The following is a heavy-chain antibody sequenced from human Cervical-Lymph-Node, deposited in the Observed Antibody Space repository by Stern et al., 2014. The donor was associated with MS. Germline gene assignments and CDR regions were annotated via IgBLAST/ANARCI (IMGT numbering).Heavy chain of an antibody. CDR1: GYSFISHA. V-gene: IGHV1-3*01. CDR3: ARAGYCSPSTCSDAFDI. Sequence: LVESGAEVKGPGAAVKVSFKASGYSFISHAMHWVRQAPGQTFEWMGWINGDNGNTKYSQKLQGRVTITRDKTTSTAYMELSSLTSEDTAVYYCARAGYCSPSTCSDAFDIWGQGTMVTVSS. D-gene: IGHD2-15*01. J-gene: IGHJ3*02. CDR2: INGDNGNT.